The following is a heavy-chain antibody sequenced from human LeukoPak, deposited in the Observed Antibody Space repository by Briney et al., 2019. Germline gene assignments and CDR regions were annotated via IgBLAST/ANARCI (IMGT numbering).Heavy chain of an antibody. Sequence: ASVKVSCKASGYTFTSYGISWVRQAPGQGLEWMGWISAYNGNTNYAQKLQGRVTMTTDTSTSTAYMELRSLRSDDTAVYYCARDASVAGTGGFDYWGQGTLVTVSS. J-gene: IGHJ4*02. D-gene: IGHD6-19*01. CDR2: ISAYNGNT. V-gene: IGHV1-18*01. CDR3: ARDASVAGTGGFDY. CDR1: GYTFTSYG.